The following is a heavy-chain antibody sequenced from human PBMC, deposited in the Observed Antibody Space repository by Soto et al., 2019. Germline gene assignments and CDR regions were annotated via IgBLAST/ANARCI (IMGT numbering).Heavy chain of an antibody. CDR1: GFTVSSNY. J-gene: IGHJ4*02. V-gene: IGHV3-23*01. Sequence: GGSLRLSCAASGFTVSSNYMSWVRQAPGKGLEWVSAISGSGGSTYYADSVKGRFTISRDNSKNTLYLQMNSLRAEDTAVYYCAKDTMITFGGVIVPGFDYWGQGTLVTVSS. D-gene: IGHD3-16*02. CDR2: ISGSGGST. CDR3: AKDTMITFGGVIVPGFDY.